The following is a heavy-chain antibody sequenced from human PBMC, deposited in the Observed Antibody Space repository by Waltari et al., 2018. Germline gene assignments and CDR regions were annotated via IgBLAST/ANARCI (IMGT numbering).Heavy chain of an antibody. Sequence: EVQLVESGGGLIQPGGSLRLSCAASGFTFSRHAMSWVRQAPGKWLGWVAAISGSGGSTYYADSVKGRFTIARDNSKNTLYLHMNSLRAEDTAVYYCAKDSITIVGVVISYYYYGIDVWGQGTTVTVSS. CDR2: ISGSGGST. V-gene: IGHV3-23*04. J-gene: IGHJ6*02. D-gene: IGHD3-3*01. CDR1: GFTFSRHA. CDR3: AKDSITIVGVVISYYYYGIDV.